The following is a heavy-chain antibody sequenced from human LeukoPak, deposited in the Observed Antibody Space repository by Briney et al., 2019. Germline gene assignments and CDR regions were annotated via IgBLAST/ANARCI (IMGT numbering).Heavy chain of an antibody. CDR1: GFTFDDYA. Sequence: GGSLRLSCAASGFTFDDYAMHWVRQAPGKGLEWVSGITWNSDNIDYADSVKGRFTISRDNAKNSLYLQMNSLRAEDTAVYYCARGLCGGAAAIFCYYYYYMDVWGKGTTVTVSS. CDR3: ARGLCGGAAAIFCYYYYYMDV. V-gene: IGHV3-9*01. D-gene: IGHD2-2*01. J-gene: IGHJ6*03. CDR2: ITWNSDNI.